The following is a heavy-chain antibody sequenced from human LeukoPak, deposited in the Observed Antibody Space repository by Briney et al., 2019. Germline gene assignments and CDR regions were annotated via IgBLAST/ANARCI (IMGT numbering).Heavy chain of an antibody. CDR3: AKGVIDTSPWRRYWFFDL. CDR1: GFIFSNYN. Sequence: GGSLRLSCAASGFIFSNYNMHWVRQAPGRGLEWVGFIRYDGTVEHNADSVRGRFTFSRDNSKNTLYLQMNSLRPEDTAIYYCAKGVIDTSPWRRYWFFDLWGRGTLVTVSS. J-gene: IGHJ2*01. V-gene: IGHV3-30*02. CDR2: IRYDGTVE. D-gene: IGHD2-2*01.